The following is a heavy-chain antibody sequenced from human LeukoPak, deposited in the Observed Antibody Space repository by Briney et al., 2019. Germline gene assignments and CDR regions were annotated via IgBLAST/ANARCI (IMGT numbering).Heavy chain of an antibody. J-gene: IGHJ4*02. V-gene: IGHV3-21*01. CDR1: GFTFSSYS. D-gene: IGHD5-12*01. CDR3: ARTWLRFGGY. Sequence: PGGAVRLSCAASGFTFSSYSMNWVRPAPGKGLEWVSSISSSSSCIYYADSVKGRFTISRDNAKNSLYLQMNSLRAEDTAVYYCARTWLRFGGYWGQGTLVTVSS. CDR2: ISSSSSCI.